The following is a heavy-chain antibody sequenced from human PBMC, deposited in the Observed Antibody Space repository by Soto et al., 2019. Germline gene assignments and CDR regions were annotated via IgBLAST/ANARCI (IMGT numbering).Heavy chain of an antibody. CDR3: ARGKSSSWYVYYFDY. D-gene: IGHD6-13*01. CDR1: GGSISSYY. V-gene: IGHV4-59*12. CDR2: IYYSGST. Sequence: SSETLSLTCTVSGGSISSYYWSWIRQPPGKGLEWIGYIYYSGSTNYNPSLKSRVTISVDTSKNQFSLKLSSVTAADTAVYYCARGKSSSWYVYYFDYWGQGTLVTVSS. J-gene: IGHJ4*02.